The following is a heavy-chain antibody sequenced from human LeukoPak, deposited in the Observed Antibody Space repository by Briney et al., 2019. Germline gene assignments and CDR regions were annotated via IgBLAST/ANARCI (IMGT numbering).Heavy chain of an antibody. V-gene: IGHV3-48*02. Sequence: GGSLRLSCAASRFTLSNYNMNWVRQAPGKGLEWVSYISSSSSNIYYADSVKGRFTISRDNAKNSLYLEMNSLRDEDTAVYICARGDAGYWGQGTLVTVSS. CDR3: ARGDAGY. CDR1: RFTLSNYN. D-gene: IGHD2-21*01. CDR2: ISSSSSNI. J-gene: IGHJ4*02.